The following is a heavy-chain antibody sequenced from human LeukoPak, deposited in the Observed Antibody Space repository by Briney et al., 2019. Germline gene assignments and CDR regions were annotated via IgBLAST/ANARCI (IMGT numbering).Heavy chain of an antibody. J-gene: IGHJ6*03. CDR1: GGSISSYY. CDR3: ARGDYYYMDV. CDR2: IYTSGST. D-gene: IGHD3-10*01. Sequence: SETLSLTCTVSGGSISSYYWSWIRQPAGKGLEWIGRIYTSGSTNYNPSPKSRVTISVDKSKNQFSLKLSSVTAADTAVYYCARGDYYYMDVWGKGTTVTVSS. V-gene: IGHV4-4*07.